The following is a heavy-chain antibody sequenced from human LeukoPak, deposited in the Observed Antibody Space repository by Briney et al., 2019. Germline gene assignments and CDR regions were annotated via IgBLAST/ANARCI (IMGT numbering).Heavy chain of an antibody. Sequence: PGGSLRLSCAASGFTFSSFAMSWVRQAPGKGLEWVSAISGSGGGTYYADSVKGRFTISRDNAKNSLYLQMNSLRAEDTAVYYCAREGYCSSTSCHQYNWFDPWGQGTLVTVSS. CDR2: ISGSGGGT. V-gene: IGHV3-23*01. CDR1: GFTFSSFA. J-gene: IGHJ5*02. CDR3: AREGYCSSTSCHQYNWFDP. D-gene: IGHD2-2*01.